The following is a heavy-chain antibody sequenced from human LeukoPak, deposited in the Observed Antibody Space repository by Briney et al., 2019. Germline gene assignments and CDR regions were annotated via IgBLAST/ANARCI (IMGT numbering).Heavy chain of an antibody. V-gene: IGHV3-48*01. CDR1: GFNFNIYS. CDR2: ITSSSSTI. Sequence: PGGSLRLFCAASGFNFNIYSMNWVRQAPGKGLEWVSYITSSSSTIYYADSVRGRFIISRDNAKKSVYLQLNNLRADDTAVYYCARSTEWYADYWGQGTLVTVSS. CDR3: ARSTEWYADY. J-gene: IGHJ4*02. D-gene: IGHD3-3*01.